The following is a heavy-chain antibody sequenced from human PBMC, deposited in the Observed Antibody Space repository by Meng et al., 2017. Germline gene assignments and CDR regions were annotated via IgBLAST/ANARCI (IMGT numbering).Heavy chain of an antibody. Sequence: QLQDTVPRLGEPSGPLSLSRTVYGGAISSSPLWSWVRQPPGKGLEWIGEIYHSGRTNYNPSLKSRVTISVDKSKNQFSLKLSSVTAADTAVYYCARDGRSWDWGQGTLVTVSS. J-gene: IGHJ4*02. V-gene: IGHV4-4*02. CDR2: IYHSGRT. D-gene: IGHD7-27*01. CDR3: ARDGRSWD. CDR1: GGAISSSPL.